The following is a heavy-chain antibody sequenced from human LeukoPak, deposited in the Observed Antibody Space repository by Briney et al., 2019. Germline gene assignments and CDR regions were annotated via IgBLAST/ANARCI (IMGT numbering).Heavy chain of an antibody. V-gene: IGHV4-4*07. J-gene: IGHJ4*02. CDR2: IYITGST. D-gene: IGHD6-19*01. CDR3: ARHSSGSGGAFQY. CDR1: GGSISSYY. Sequence: KPSETLSLTCTVSGGSISSYYWSWIRQPAGKGLEWIGRIYITGSTNYNPSLKSRVTMSVDTSKNQFSLKLISMTAADTAVYYCARHSSGSGGAFQYWGQGTPVTVSS.